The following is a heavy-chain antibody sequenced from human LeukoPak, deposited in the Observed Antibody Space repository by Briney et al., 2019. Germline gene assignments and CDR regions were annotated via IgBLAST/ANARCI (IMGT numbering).Heavy chain of an antibody. D-gene: IGHD3-10*02. J-gene: IGHJ6*04. CDR3: AELGITMIGGV. CDR2: ISSSGSTI. V-gene: IGHV3-48*03. CDR1: GFTFINYE. Sequence: GGSLRLSCAASGFTFINYEMNWVRQAPGKGLEWVSYISSSGSTIYYADSVKGRFTISRDNAKNSLYLQMNSLRAEDTAVYYCAELGITMIGGVWGKGTTVTISS.